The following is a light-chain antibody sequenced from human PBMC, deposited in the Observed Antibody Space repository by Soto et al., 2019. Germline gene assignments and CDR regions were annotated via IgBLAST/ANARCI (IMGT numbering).Light chain of an antibody. J-gene: IGKJ5*01. V-gene: IGKV3-11*01. CDR1: QSLSSY. CDR2: DAS. CDR3: QQRSNWPPAT. Sequence: EIVMTQSPATLSVSPGERATLSCMASQSLSSYLAWYQQKPGQAPRLLIYDASNRATGMPARFSGSGSGTDFTLTISSLEPEDFAVYYCQQRSNWPPATFGQGTRLEI.